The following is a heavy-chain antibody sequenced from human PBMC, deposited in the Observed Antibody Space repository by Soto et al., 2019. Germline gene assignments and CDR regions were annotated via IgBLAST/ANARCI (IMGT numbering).Heavy chain of an antibody. D-gene: IGHD3-22*01. V-gene: IGHV1-69*08. CDR3: ARDRDDSSGYAQGVWFDP. Sequence: QVQLVQSGAEVKKPGSSVKVSCKASGGTFSSYTISWVRQAPGQGLEWMGRIIPILGIANYAKKFQGRVTINADKSTSTAYMELSSLRSEDTAVYYCARDRDDSSGYAQGVWFDPWGQGTMVTVSS. CDR1: GGTFSSYT. CDR2: IIPILGIA. J-gene: IGHJ5*02.